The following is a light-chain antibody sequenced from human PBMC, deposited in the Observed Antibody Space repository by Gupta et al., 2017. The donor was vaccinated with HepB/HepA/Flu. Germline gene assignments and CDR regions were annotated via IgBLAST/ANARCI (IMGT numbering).Light chain of an antibody. V-gene: IGKV1-39*01. CDR1: QSIGTY. J-gene: IGKJ3*01. CDR3: QHNYRIPPT. Sequence: DIQMTQSPSSLSASVGDRVTITCRTSQSIGTYVNWYQQKPRKAPKLLIYAASHLQTGVPSRFSGSGSGTDFTLTIQSLQPEDFATYYCQHNYRIPPTFGPGTKVDIK. CDR2: AAS.